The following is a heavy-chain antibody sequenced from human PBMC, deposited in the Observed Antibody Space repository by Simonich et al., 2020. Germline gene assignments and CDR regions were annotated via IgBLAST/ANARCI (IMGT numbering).Heavy chain of an antibody. CDR2: INHSGST. CDR3: ARHLQLGPFDY. V-gene: IGHV4-34*01. D-gene: IGHD1-1*01. CDR1: VGSFSGSY. Sequence: QVQLQQWGAGLLKPSETLSLTCAVYVGSFSGSYWSWFRQPPGKGPAWIGEINHSGSTNYNPSLKSRVTISVDTSKNQFSLKLSSVTAADTAVYYCARHLQLGPFDYWGQGTLVTVSS. J-gene: IGHJ4*02.